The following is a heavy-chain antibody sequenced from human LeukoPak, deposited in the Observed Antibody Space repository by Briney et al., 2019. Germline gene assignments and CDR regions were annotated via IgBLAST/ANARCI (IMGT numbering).Heavy chain of an antibody. D-gene: IGHD4-17*01. CDR1: GFTVSSNY. Sequence: GGSLRLSCAASGFTVSSNYMSWVRQAPGKGLEWVSFTYTDGRTYYADSVQGRFTISRDNSKNMVYLQMNSLRAEDTAVYYCARDPVTTTDYGMDVWGKGTTVTVSS. J-gene: IGHJ6*04. CDR3: ARDPVTTTDYGMDV. CDR2: TYTDGRT. V-gene: IGHV3-53*01.